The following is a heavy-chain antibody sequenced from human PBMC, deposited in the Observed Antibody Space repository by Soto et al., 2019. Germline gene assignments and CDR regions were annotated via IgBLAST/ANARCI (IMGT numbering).Heavy chain of an antibody. J-gene: IGHJ3*02. D-gene: IGHD4-17*01. CDR2: VYYSGST. CDR1: GGSISSYY. CDR3: ARDTVTTSDDAFVI. V-gene: IGHV4-59*01. Sequence: QVQLQESGPGLVKPSETLSLTCTVSGGSISSYYWTWIRQPPGKRLEWIGYVYYSGSTNYNPSLKSRVTISVDMSKNQFSLKLSSVTAADTAVYYCARDTVTTSDDAFVIWGQGTMVTVSS.